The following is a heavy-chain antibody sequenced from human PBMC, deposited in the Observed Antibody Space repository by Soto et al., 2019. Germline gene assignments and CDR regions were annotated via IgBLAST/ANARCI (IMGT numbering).Heavy chain of an antibody. CDR2: ISGSGGST. J-gene: IGHJ6*02. CDR3: AKTCSGGSCYSVDDDMDV. CDR1: GFTFSSYA. D-gene: IGHD2-15*01. Sequence: PGGSLRLSCAASGFTFSSYAMSWVRQAPGKGLEWVSAISGSGGSTYYADSVKGRFTISRDNSKNTLYLQMNSLRAEDTAVYYCAKTCSGGSCYSVDDDMDVWGQGATVTVSS. V-gene: IGHV3-23*01.